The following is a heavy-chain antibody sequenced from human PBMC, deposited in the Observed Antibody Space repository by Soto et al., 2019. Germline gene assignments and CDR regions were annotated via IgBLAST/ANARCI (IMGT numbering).Heavy chain of an antibody. Sequence: SETLSLTCAVSGGSISSGGYSWSWIRQPPGKGLEWIGYIYHSGSTYYNPSLKSRVTISVDTSKNQFSLKLSSVTAADTAVYYCARGEYSFLGGYYYHDAFDIWGQGTMVT. D-gene: IGHD3-22*01. CDR2: IYHSGST. J-gene: IGHJ3*02. V-gene: IGHV4-30-2*01. CDR1: GGSISSGGYS. CDR3: ARGEYSFLGGYYYHDAFDI.